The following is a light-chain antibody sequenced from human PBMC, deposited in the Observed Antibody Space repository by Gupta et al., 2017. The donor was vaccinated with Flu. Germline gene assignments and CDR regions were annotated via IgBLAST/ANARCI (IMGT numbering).Light chain of an antibody. Sequence: QMTQSPSSLSASVGDRVTITCRASQSISSYLNWYQQKPGKAPKLLIYAASSLQSGVPSRFSGSGSGTDFTLTISSLQPEDFATNYCQQSYSTPRTFGQGTRVEIK. CDR1: QSISSY. CDR2: AAS. V-gene: IGKV1-39*01. CDR3: QQSYSTPRT. J-gene: IGKJ1*01.